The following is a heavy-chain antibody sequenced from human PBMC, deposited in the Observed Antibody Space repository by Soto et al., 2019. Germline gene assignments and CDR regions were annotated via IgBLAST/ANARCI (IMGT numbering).Heavy chain of an antibody. D-gene: IGHD4-4*01. CDR2: ISYDGSKK. Sequence: QVQLVEYGGGVVQPGTSLRLSCAASGFTFSNYAIHWVRQAPGKGLEWVAVISYDGSKKFYADSVKGRFTISRDNSKNPVYLQMNSLRVEDSAVYYCARGTTVTTPNYFDMDVWGQGTTVTVSS. V-gene: IGHV3-30-3*01. CDR3: ARGTTVTTPNYFDMDV. J-gene: IGHJ6*02. CDR1: GFTFSNYA.